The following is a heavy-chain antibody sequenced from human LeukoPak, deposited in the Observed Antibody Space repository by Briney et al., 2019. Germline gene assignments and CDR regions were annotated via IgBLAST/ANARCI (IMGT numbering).Heavy chain of an antibody. J-gene: IGHJ3*02. CDR2: IYYSGST. V-gene: IGHV4-31*03. CDR3: ARDRGNYGDYDPGAFDI. Sequence: SSETLSLTCTVSGGSISSGGYYWSLIRQHPGEGLEWIGYIYYSGSTYYNPSLKSRVTISVDTSKNQFSLKLSSVTAADTAVYYCARDRGNYGDYDPGAFDIWGQGTTVTVSS. CDR1: GGSISSGGYY. D-gene: IGHD4-17*01.